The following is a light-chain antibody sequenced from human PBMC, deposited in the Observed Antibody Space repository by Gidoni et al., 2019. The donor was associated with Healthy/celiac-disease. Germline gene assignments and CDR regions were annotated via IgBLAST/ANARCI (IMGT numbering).Light chain of an antibody. CDR2: AAS. V-gene: IGKV1-39*01. CDR1: QSISSY. J-gene: IGKJ1*01. CDR3: QQSYSTPQT. Sequence: DIQMTHSPSSLSASVGDRVTITCRASQSISSYLNWYQQKPGKAPKLLIYAASSLQSGVPSRFSGSGSGTEFTLTISSLQPEDFATYYCQQSYSTPQTFGQGTKVEIK.